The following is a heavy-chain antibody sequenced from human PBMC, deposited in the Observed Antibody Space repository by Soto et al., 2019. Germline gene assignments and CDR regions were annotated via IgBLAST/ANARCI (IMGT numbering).Heavy chain of an antibody. Sequence: GGSLRLSCAASGFTFSSYAMHWVRQAPGKGLEYVSAISGNGGSTYYANSVKGRFIISRDNSKNTRYLKMGSLRAEDMAVYFCARVRITMVRELDYWGQGTLVTVSS. D-gene: IGHD3-10*01. CDR3: ARVRITMVRELDY. CDR2: ISGNGGST. V-gene: IGHV3-64*01. J-gene: IGHJ4*02. CDR1: GFTFSSYA.